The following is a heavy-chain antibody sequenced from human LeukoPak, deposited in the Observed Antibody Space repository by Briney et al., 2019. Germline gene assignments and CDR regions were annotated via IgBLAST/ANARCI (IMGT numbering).Heavy chain of an antibody. CDR1: GFTFSSYA. J-gene: IGHJ4*02. Sequence: GGSLRLSCAASGFTFSSYAMHWVRQAPGKGLEWVAVISYDGSNKYYADSVKGRFTISRDNSKNTLYLQMNSLRAEDTAVYYCARDGPLDTAMILGYWGQGTLVTVSS. D-gene: IGHD5-18*01. CDR3: ARDGPLDTAMILGY. CDR2: ISYDGSNK. V-gene: IGHV3-30-3*01.